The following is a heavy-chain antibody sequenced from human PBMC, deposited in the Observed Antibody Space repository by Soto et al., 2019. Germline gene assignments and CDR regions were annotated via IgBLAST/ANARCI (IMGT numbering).Heavy chain of an antibody. CDR1: DGSISSSSYY. CDR2: IYYSGST. CDR3: ARENFNWGTDYYGMDV. V-gene: IGHV4-39*02. J-gene: IGHJ6*02. D-gene: IGHD7-27*01. Sequence: SETLSLTCTVSDGSISSSSYYWGWIRQPPGKGLEWIGSIYYSGSTYYNPSLKSRVTISVDTSKNQFSLKLSSVTAADTAVYYCARENFNWGTDYYGMDVWGQGTTVTVSS.